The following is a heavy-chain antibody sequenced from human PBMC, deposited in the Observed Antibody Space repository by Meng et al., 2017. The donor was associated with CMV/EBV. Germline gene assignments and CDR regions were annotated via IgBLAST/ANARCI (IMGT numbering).Heavy chain of an antibody. CDR1: GFTFSSYS. Sequence: EVQLVESGGGLVKPGGSVRLSCAASGFTFSSYSMNWVRQAPGKGLEWVSSISSSSSYIYYADSVKGRFTISRDNAKNSLYLQMNSLRAEDTAVYYCARDSYYYDSSGYWPSYYFDYWGQGTLVTVSS. V-gene: IGHV3-21*01. CDR3: ARDSYYYDSSGYWPSYYFDY. J-gene: IGHJ4*02. D-gene: IGHD3-22*01. CDR2: ISSSSSYI.